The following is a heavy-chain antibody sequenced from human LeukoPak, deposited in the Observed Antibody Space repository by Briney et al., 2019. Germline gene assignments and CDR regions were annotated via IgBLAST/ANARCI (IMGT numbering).Heavy chain of an antibody. CDR1: GFTFSNAW. CDR2: IKSKTDGGTT. D-gene: IGHD4-11*01. Sequence: GGSLRLSCAASGFTFSNAWMSWVRQAPGKGLEWVGRIKSKTDGGTTDYAAPVKGRFTISRDDSKSTLYLQMNSLKTEDTAVYYCTTGITVTMYYFDYWGQGTLVTVSS. J-gene: IGHJ4*02. CDR3: TTGITVTMYYFDY. V-gene: IGHV3-15*01.